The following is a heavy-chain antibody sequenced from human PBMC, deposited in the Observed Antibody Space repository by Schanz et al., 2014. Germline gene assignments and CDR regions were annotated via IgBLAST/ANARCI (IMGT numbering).Heavy chain of an antibody. D-gene: IGHD2-21*02. Sequence: EVQLVESGGGLVQPGGSLRLSCTASGFTFSSYSMNWVRQAPGKGLEWVSYVSRSTPDIYYADSVKGRFTMSRDNAKNSVFLQMNSLRAGDTAVYFCAKDLGVDCGDGCFNWYFDLWGRGTLVTVSS. CDR2: VSRSTPDI. CDR3: AKDLGVDCGDGCFNWYFDL. J-gene: IGHJ2*01. V-gene: IGHV3-48*01. CDR1: GFTFSSYS.